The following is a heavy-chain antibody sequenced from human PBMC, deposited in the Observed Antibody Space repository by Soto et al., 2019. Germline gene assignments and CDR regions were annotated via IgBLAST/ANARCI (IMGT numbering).Heavy chain of an antibody. V-gene: IGHV1-3*01. CDR2: INAGNGNT. Sequence: ASVKVSCKASGYTFTSYAMHWVRQAPGQRLEWMGWINAGNGNTKYSQKFQGRVTITRDTSASTAYMELSSLRSEDTAVYYCARELPVAAPRSWFDPWGQGTLVTVSS. CDR1: GYTFTSYA. J-gene: IGHJ5*02. D-gene: IGHD6-19*01. CDR3: ARELPVAAPRSWFDP.